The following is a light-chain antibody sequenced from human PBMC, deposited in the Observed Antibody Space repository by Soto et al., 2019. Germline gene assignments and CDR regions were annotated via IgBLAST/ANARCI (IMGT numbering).Light chain of an antibody. CDR1: QSVSSSY. V-gene: IGKV3-20*01. Sequence: EIVLTQSPGTLSLSPEERATLSFRASQSVSSSYLAWYQQKPGQATRLLIYGASSRATGIPDRFSGSGSGTDFTITISRLEPEDFAVYYCQQYGSSPLSFGGGTKVDIK. CDR2: GAS. CDR3: QQYGSSPLS. J-gene: IGKJ4*01.